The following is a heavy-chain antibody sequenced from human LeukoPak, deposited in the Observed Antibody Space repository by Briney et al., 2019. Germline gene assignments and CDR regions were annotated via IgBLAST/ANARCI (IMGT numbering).Heavy chain of an antibody. CDR1: GYTFTNYY. CDR2: INPSSGTT. D-gene: IGHD3-16*01. V-gene: IGHV1-46*01. Sequence: RASVKVSCKASGYTFTNYYMVWVRQAPGQGLEWMGIINPSSGTTNYAQKFQGRVTMTRDMSTSTVYMELSSLRSEDTAVYYCARDHRESYGTVDYWGQGTLVTVSS. J-gene: IGHJ4*02. CDR3: ARDHRESYGTVDY.